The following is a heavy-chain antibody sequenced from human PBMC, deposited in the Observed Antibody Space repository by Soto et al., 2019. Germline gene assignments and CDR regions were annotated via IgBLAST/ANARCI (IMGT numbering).Heavy chain of an antibody. CDR2: IYYSGRT. Sequence: QVQLQESGPGLVKPSQTLSLTCTVSGGSISSGGYYWSWIRQHPGKGLEWIGHIYYSGRTYYNPSLKSRVTISVATSKNQFSLKLSSVTAADTAVYYCARVMVGRSGSYFSWFDPWGQGTLVTVSS. D-gene: IGHD1-26*01. CDR3: ARVMVGRSGSYFSWFDP. V-gene: IGHV4-31*03. J-gene: IGHJ5*02. CDR1: GGSISSGGYY.